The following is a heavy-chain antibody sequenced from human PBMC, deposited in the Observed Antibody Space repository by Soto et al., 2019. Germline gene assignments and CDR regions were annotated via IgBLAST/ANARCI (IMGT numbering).Heavy chain of an antibody. CDR2: IYSGGST. J-gene: IGHJ4*02. CDR1: GFTVSSNY. Sequence: GGSLRLSCAASGFTVSSNYMSWVRQAPGKGLEWVSVIYSGGSTYYADSVKGRFTISRHNSKNTLYLQMNSLRAEDTAVYYCARALHAYYYGSGSYPFDYWGQGTLVTVSS. CDR3: ARALHAYYYGSGSYPFDY. D-gene: IGHD3-10*01. V-gene: IGHV3-53*04.